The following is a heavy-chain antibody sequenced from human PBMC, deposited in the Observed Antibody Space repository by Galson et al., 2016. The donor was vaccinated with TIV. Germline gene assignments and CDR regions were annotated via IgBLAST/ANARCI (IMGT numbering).Heavy chain of an antibody. CDR2: MNPNSGKT. Sequence: SVKVSCKASGYSFSTYDINWVRQAPGQGLEWMGWMNPNSGKTGYSQKFRGRVTMTRNNSERTAYMELSSLTSEDTAVYYCARSGDYGDYWGQGTLVTVSS. V-gene: IGHV1-8*01. CDR1: GYSFSTYD. CDR3: ARSGDYGDY. D-gene: IGHD4-17*01. J-gene: IGHJ4*02.